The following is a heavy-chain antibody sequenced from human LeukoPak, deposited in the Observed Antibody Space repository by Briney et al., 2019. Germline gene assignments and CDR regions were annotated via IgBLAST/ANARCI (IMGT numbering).Heavy chain of an antibody. D-gene: IGHD4-23*01. CDR3: GSGQQVRWPPPIY. Sequence: SETLSLTCAVYGGSFSGYHWTWIRQPPGKGLEWIGEIDPNGGTHYKPSLKSRVTMSLDTSKNHFSLKLSSVTAADTAVYYCGSGQQVRWPPPIYWGQGTLVTVSS. V-gene: IGHV4-34*01. CDR1: GGSFSGYH. J-gene: IGHJ4*02. CDR2: IDPNGGT.